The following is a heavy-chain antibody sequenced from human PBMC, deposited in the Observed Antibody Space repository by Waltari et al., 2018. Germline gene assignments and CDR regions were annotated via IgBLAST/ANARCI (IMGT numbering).Heavy chain of an antibody. V-gene: IGHV1-69*14. CDR3: ARDRVGDTGGAFDI. J-gene: IGHJ3*02. CDR1: GCTFSSYA. CDR2: LIPIFGTA. D-gene: IGHD7-27*01. Sequence: QVQLVQSGAEVKKPGSSVKVSCKASGCTFSSYAISWVRQAPGQGLEWMGGLIPIFGTANYAQKFQGRVTITADKSTSTAYMELSSLRSEDTAVYYCARDRVGDTGGAFDIWGQGTMVTVSS.